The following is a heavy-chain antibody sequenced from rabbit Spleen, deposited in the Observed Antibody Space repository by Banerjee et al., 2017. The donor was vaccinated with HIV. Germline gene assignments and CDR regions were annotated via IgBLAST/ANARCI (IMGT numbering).Heavy chain of an antibody. Sequence: QEQLEESGGGLVQPGGSLTLSCKGSGIDFSTSGISWVRQAPGKGLEWIAYIYPDYDSTDYASWVNGRFTISFDNAQNTVFLQMTSLTAADTATYFCAVYAVHGYLRLWGPGTLVTVS. J-gene: IGHJ2*01. V-gene: IGHV1S47*01. CDR2: IYPDYDST. CDR3: AVYAVHGYLRL. D-gene: IGHD6-1*01. CDR1: GIDFSTSG.